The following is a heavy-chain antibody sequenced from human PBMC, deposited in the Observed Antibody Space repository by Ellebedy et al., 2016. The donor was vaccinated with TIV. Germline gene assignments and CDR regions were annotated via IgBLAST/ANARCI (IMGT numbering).Heavy chain of an antibody. CDR2: FSSSDDDT. Sequence: GESLKISCVDSGVDMSTSWLSWVRQSPGKGLEWVSTFSSSDDDTYYADSVKGRFTISRDDSKNTLYLQMNSLRAEDTAVYYCAKSYTGSYSYMFYFDDWGQGTLVTVSS. D-gene: IGHD1-26*01. J-gene: IGHJ4*02. CDR3: AKSYTGSYSYMFYFDD. V-gene: IGHV3-23*01. CDR1: GVDMSTSW.